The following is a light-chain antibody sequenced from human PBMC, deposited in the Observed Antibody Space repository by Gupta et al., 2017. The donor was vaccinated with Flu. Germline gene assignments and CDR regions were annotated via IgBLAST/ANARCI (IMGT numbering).Light chain of an antibody. CDR3: SSYAGSSNLV. CDR2: EVT. J-gene: IGLJ2*01. CDR1: SSDVGGYNY. Sequence: TSSDVGGYNYVSWYQQDPGKAPKLMIYEVTKRPSGVPDRFSGSKSGNTASLTVSGLQAEDEADYYCSSYAGSSNLVFGGGTKLTVL. V-gene: IGLV2-8*01.